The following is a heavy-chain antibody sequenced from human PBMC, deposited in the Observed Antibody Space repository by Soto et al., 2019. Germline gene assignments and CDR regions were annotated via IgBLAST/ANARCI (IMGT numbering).Heavy chain of an antibody. J-gene: IGHJ3*02. CDR3: AKKDYDFWSGYYDAFDI. CDR2: ISYDGSNK. Sequence: PGGSLRLSCAASGFTFSSYGMHWVRQAPGKGLEWVAVISYDGSNKYYADSVKGRFTISRDNSKNTLYLQMNSLRAEDTAVYYCAKKDYDFWSGYYDAFDIWGQGTMVTVS. V-gene: IGHV3-30*18. D-gene: IGHD3-3*01. CDR1: GFTFSSYG.